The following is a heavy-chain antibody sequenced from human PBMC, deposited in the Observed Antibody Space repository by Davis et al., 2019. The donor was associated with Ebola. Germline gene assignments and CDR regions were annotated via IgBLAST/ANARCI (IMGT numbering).Heavy chain of an antibody. J-gene: IGHJ4*02. V-gene: IGHV4-59*08. Sequence: SETLSLTCTVSGGSISRYYWSWIRQPPGKGLEWIGDIYYSGRINYNPSLKSRVTISVDTSKNQFSLKLSSVTAADTAVYYCARHSYYYDSSGYYSIPDYWGQGTLVTVSS. CDR1: GGSISRYY. D-gene: IGHD3-22*01. CDR2: IYYSGRI. CDR3: ARHSYYYDSSGYYSIPDY.